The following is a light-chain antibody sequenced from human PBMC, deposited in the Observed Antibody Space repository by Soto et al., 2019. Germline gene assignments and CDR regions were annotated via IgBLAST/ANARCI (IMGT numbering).Light chain of an antibody. Sequence: QSVLTQPPSASGSPGQSVTISCIGTSSDVGGYNYVSWYQQHPGKAPKLMIYEVSKRPSGVPDRFSGSKSGNTASLTVSGLQAEDEADYYCSSYAASNNLGVFGGGTKLPS. CDR3: SSYAASNNLGV. CDR1: SSDVGGYNY. V-gene: IGLV2-8*01. CDR2: EVS. J-gene: IGLJ2*01.